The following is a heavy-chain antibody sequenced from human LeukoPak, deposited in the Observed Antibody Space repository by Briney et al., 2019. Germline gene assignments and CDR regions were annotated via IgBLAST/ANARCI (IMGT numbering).Heavy chain of an antibody. CDR1: GGSISRSNW. CDR3: ARDVGQQLHY. Sequence: ASETLSLTCAVSGGSISRSNWWSWVRQPPGKGLEWIGEIYHVGSTNYNPSLKSRLTISLDKSKNQFSLKLSSVTAADTAVYYCARDVGQQLHYWGQGTLVTVSS. V-gene: IGHV4-4*02. CDR2: IYHVGST. J-gene: IGHJ4*02. D-gene: IGHD6-13*01.